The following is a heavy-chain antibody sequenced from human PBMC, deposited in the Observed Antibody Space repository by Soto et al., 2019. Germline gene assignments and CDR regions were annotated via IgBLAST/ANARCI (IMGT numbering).Heavy chain of an antibody. CDR1: GFSLTTSGVG. V-gene: IGHV2-5*02. CDR2: IYGDDDK. Sequence: QITLKESGPTVVKPTQTLTLTCTFSGFSLTTSGVGVGWIRQPPGKALEWLTLIYGDDDKRYNPSLTGRLTITKETYKNQVVLTVTNMDPVDRGTYYCAHAYYYDRSGSFHFDYWGKGTLVTVSS. D-gene: IGHD3-22*01. CDR3: AHAYYYDRSGSFHFDY. J-gene: IGHJ4*02.